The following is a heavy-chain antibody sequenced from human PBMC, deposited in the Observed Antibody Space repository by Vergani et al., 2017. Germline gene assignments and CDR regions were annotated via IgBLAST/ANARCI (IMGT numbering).Heavy chain of an antibody. V-gene: IGHV1-18*01. D-gene: IGHD1-1*01. J-gene: IGHJ3*01. CDR1: SHTFQTYG. CDR3: ASVAPSNSEVTPTAFDV. Sequence: QVQLVQSGAELKKPGASVSVSCKGSSHTFQTYGISWVRQAPGKGLEWMAWIRPYTGHTLYAQKFQDRVTMTADTSTNTAYMELRSLRSDDTAVYFCASVAPSNSEVTPTAFDVWGQGTMVTVSS. CDR2: IRPYTGHT.